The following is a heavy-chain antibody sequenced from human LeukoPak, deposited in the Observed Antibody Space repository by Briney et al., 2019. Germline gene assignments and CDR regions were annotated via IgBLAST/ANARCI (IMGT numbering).Heavy chain of an antibody. V-gene: IGHV3-30*02. Sequence: PGGSLRLSCAASGFTFSSYNMNWVRQAPGKGLEWVAFIRYDGSDKYYADSMKGRFTISRDNSKNTLFLQMDSLRPEDTAVYYCAKGQLGIQSSKWFDPWGQGTLVTVSS. CDR1: GFTFSSYN. CDR3: AKGQLGIQSSKWFDP. D-gene: IGHD7-27*01. J-gene: IGHJ5*02. CDR2: IRYDGSDK.